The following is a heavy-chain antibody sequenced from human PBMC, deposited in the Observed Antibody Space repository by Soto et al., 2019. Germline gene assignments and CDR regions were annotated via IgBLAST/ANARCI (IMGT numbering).Heavy chain of an antibody. CDR1: GFSFTAYA. CDR3: VAGLTWWDY. J-gene: IGHJ4*02. Sequence: QVQLVESGGGVVQPGKSLRLSCAASGFSFTAYAMLWVRQAPGKGLEWVSIISYDGRDKYYADSVKGRFSISRDDFQNILYLQLNSLRPGDTAVYYCVAGLTWWDYWGQGTLVTVSS. V-gene: IGHV3-30*14. D-gene: IGHD2-15*01. CDR2: ISYDGRDK.